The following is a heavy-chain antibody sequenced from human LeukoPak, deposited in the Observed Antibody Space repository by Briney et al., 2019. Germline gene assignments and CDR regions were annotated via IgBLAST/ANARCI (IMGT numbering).Heavy chain of an antibody. J-gene: IGHJ4*02. V-gene: IGHV3-33*01. Sequence: GGSLRLSCAASGFTFSDSGFHWVRQVPGKGLDWVAVIWYDGSQKYFADSVRGRFTISRDDSKNTVYLQMNSLRTDDTAVHYCATDGVRFEAGTSFFNHWGQGTLVTVSS. D-gene: IGHD3-10*01. CDR1: GFTFSDSG. CDR3: ATDGVRFEAGTSFFNH. CDR2: IWYDGSQK.